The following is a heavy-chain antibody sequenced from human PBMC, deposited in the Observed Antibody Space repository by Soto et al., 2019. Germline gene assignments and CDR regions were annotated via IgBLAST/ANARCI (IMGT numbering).Heavy chain of an antibody. V-gene: IGHV1-18*01. CDR1: GYTFTIYG. CDR2: ISAYNGNT. CDR3: ARVDRLQEVVVVVAATPNYYYYMDV. Sequence: ASVKVSCKASGYTFTIYGISWVRQAPGQGLEWMGWISAYNGNTNYAQKLQGRVTMTTDTSTSTAYMELRSLRSDDTAVYYCARVDRLQEVVVVVAATPNYYYYMDVWGKGTTVTVSS. J-gene: IGHJ6*03. D-gene: IGHD2-15*01.